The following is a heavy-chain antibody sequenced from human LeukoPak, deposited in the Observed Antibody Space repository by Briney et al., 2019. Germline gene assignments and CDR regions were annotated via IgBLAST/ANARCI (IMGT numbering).Heavy chain of an antibody. D-gene: IGHD1-26*01. CDR3: ATVPMNVGATPLYYFDY. Sequence: SVKVSCKASGFTFTSSAVQWVRQARGQRLEWIGWIVVGSGNTNYAQKFQERVTITRDMSTSTAYMELSSLRSEDTAVYYCATVPMNVGATPLYYFDYWGQGTLVTVSS. CDR2: IVVGSGNT. V-gene: IGHV1-58*01. CDR1: GFTFTSSA. J-gene: IGHJ4*02.